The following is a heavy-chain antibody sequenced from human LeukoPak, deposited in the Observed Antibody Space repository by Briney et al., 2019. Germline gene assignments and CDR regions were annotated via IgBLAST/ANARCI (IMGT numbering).Heavy chain of an antibody. Sequence: GGSLRLSCAASGFTFSSYTMHWVRQAPGKGLEWVSLISWDGGSTYYADSVKGRFTISRDNSKNSLYLQMNSLRTEDTALYYCAKDIEAAGSSSWIDYWGQGTLVTASS. D-gene: IGHD6-13*01. CDR2: ISWDGGST. CDR1: GFTFSSYT. J-gene: IGHJ4*02. CDR3: AKDIEAAGSSSWIDY. V-gene: IGHV3-43*01.